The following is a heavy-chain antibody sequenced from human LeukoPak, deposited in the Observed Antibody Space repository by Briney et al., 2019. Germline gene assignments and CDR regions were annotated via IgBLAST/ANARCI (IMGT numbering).Heavy chain of an antibody. CDR2: INHSGST. J-gene: IGHJ4*02. V-gene: IGHV4-34*01. D-gene: IGHD3-22*01. CDR1: GGSFSGYY. CDR3: ARVPDSSGYYGAIDY. Sequence: KPSETLSLTCAVYGGSFSGYYWSWIRQPPGKGLEWIGEINHSGSTNYNPSLKSRVTISVDTSKNQFSLKLSSVTAADTAVYYCARVPDSSGYYGAIDYWGQGSLVTVSS.